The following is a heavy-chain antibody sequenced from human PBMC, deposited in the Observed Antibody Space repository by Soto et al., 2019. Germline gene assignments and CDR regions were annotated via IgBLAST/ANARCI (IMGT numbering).Heavy chain of an antibody. CDR2: IYYSGST. V-gene: IGHV4-30-4*08. Sequence: DYCWIWISKTPGKGLEWIGYIYYSGSTYYHPSLKSRVTISVDTSKNQFSLKLSSVTAADTAMYYCARVPVSWAPAGYGLEVWVQRTTDTGSS. J-gene: IGHJ6*02. CDR3: ARVPVSWAPAGYGLEV. D-gene: IGHD2-15*01. CDR1: DYC.